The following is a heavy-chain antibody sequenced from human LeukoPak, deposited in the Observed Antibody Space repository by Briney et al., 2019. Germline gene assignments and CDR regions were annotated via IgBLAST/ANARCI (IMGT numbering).Heavy chain of an antibody. D-gene: IGHD2-2*02. CDR2: IGTAGDT. CDR3: ARDRRYCSSTSCYTGPYYYYGMDV. J-gene: IGHJ6*02. Sequence: GGSLRLSCAASGFTFSSYDMHWVRRATGKGLEWVSAIGTAGDTYYPGSVKGRFTISRENAKNSLYLQMNSLRAGDTAVYYCARDRRYCSSTSCYTGPYYYYGMDVWGHGTTVTVSS. CDR1: GFTFSSYD. V-gene: IGHV3-13*01.